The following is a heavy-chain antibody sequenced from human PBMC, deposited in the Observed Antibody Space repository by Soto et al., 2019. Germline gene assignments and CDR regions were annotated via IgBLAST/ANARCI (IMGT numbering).Heavy chain of an antibody. CDR2: IIPIFGTA. Sequence: SVKVSCKASGGTFSSYAISWVRQAPGQGLEWMGGIIPIFGTANYAQKFQGRVTITADESTSTAYMELSSLRSEDTAVYYCAREDCSGGSRYSSSWFDPWGQGTLVTVSS. J-gene: IGHJ5*02. CDR1: GGTFSSYA. D-gene: IGHD2-15*01. CDR3: AREDCSGGSRYSSSWFDP. V-gene: IGHV1-69*13.